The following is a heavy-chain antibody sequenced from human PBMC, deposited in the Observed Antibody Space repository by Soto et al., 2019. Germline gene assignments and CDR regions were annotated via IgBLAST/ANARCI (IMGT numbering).Heavy chain of an antibody. D-gene: IGHD3-10*01. CDR2: IYHSGNT. CDR3: ARVSASSMLRGVVIN. CDR1: GGSISSDNW. Sequence: QVHLQESGPGLVRPSGTLSLTCAFSGGSISSDNWWSWVRQPPGKGLEWIGEIYHSGNTNYNPSLKSRVSISVDKSKNQFSLKVTSVTAADTAIYYCARVSASSMLRGVVINWGQGTLVTVSS. V-gene: IGHV4-4*02. J-gene: IGHJ4*02.